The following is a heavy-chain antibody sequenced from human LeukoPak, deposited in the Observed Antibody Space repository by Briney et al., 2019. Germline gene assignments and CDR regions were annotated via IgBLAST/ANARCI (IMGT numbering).Heavy chain of an antibody. D-gene: IGHD6-19*01. Sequence: PGGSLRLSCAASGFTFSSYGMYWVRQAPGKGLEWVALISYHGSNTYYADSVKGRFTISRVNSKNTLYLQMNSLRAEDTAVYYCAKPMSTGSGWVHWFDPWGQGTLVTVSS. CDR1: GFTFSSYG. J-gene: IGHJ5*02. CDR3: AKPMSTGSGWVHWFDP. V-gene: IGHV3-30*18. CDR2: ISYHGSNT.